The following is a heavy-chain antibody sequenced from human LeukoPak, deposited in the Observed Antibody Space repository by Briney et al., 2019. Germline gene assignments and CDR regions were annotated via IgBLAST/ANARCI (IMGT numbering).Heavy chain of an antibody. CDR3: AKGAFDI. CDR2: ISWNSGSI. Sequence: GGSLRLSCAASGFTLDDYAMHWVRQAPGKGLEWVSGISWNSGSIGYADSVKGRFTISRDNAKNSLYLQMNSLRDEDTAVYYCAKGAFDIWGQGTMVTVSS. J-gene: IGHJ3*02. V-gene: IGHV3-9*01. CDR1: GFTLDDYA.